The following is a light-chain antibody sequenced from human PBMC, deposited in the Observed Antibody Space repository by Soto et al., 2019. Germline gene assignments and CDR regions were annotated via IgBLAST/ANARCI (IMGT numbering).Light chain of an antibody. CDR2: EVS. CDR1: SSDIGSNNY. Sequence: QSALTQPASVSGSPGQSITISCTGTSSDIGSNNYFSWFQQRPGKAPTLIIYEVSNRPSGVSTHFSGSKSGNTASLTISGLLPEDEAEYYCSSYTTTTRLFGGGTKVTVL. J-gene: IGLJ3*02. CDR3: SSYTTTTRL. V-gene: IGLV2-14*01.